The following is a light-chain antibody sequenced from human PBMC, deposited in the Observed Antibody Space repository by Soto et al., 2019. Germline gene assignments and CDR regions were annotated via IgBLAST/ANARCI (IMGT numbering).Light chain of an antibody. V-gene: IGLV2-23*01. CDR3: VSYAPGNIFV. CDR2: DGT. J-gene: IGLJ1*01. Sequence: QSALTQPASVSGSPGQSITISGTGTSSDVGTYNFVSWYQQHPGKHPKLIIYDGTNRPSGVSHRFSGSKSGSTASLTISRLQTEDEANYYCVSYAPGNIFVFGTGTKLTVL. CDR1: SSDVGTYNF.